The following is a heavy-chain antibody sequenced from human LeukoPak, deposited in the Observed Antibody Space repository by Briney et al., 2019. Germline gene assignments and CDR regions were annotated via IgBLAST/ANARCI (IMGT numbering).Heavy chain of an antibody. CDR3: ARDNTIFGVAHINH. CDR2: VKQDGSDK. V-gene: IGHV3-7*01. CDR1: GFTFSSYW. Sequence: GGSLRLSCAASGFTFSSYWMSWVRQAPGKGLEWVANVKQDGSDKYYVDSVKGRFTISRDNAKNSLYLQMNSLRAEDTAIYYCARDNTIFGVAHINHWGQGTLATVSS. J-gene: IGHJ5*02. D-gene: IGHD3-3*01.